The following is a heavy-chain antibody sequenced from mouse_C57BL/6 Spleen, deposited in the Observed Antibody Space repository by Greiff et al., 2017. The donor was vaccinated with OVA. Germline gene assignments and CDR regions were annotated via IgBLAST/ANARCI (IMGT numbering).Heavy chain of an antibody. Sequence: EVQVVESGGGLVQPGGSMKLSCAASGFTFSDAWMDWVRQSPEKGLEWVAEIRNKANNHATYYAESVKGRFTISRDDSKSSVYLQMNSLRAEDTGIYYCTSITTVVARDYWGQGTSVTVSS. CDR1: GFTFSDAW. CDR2: IRNKANNHAT. CDR3: TSITTVVARDY. J-gene: IGHJ4*01. V-gene: IGHV6-6*01. D-gene: IGHD1-1*01.